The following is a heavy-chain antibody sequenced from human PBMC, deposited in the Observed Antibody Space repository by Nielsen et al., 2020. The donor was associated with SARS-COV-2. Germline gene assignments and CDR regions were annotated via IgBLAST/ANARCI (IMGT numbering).Heavy chain of an antibody. J-gene: IGHJ6*02. D-gene: IGHD1-26*01. CDR2: IYYSGST. CDR3: ARDRGLGREGATYYYAMDV. V-gene: IGHV4-30-4*01. Sequence: WIRQPPGKGLEWIGYIYYSGSTYYNPSLKSRVTISVDTSKNQFSLKLSSVTAADTAVYYCARDRGLGREGATYYYAMDVWGQGTTVTVSS.